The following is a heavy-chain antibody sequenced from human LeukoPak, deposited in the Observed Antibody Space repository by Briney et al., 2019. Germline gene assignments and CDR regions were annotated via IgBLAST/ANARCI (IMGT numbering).Heavy chain of an antibody. V-gene: IGHV4-38-2*01. CDR2: IYHSGST. J-gene: IGHJ4*02. CDR3: ARGAGIEDY. Sequence: SETLSLTCAVSGYSISSGYYWGWIRQPPGKGLEWIASIYHSGSTYYNPSLKSRVTISVDTPKNQLSLKLSSVTAADTAVYYCARGAGIEDYWGQGTLVTVSS. D-gene: IGHD1-26*01. CDR1: GYSISSGYY.